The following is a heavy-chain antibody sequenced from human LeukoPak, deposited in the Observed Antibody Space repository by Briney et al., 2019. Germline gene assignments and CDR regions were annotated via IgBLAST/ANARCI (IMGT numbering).Heavy chain of an antibody. CDR2: IYYSGST. Sequence: SETLSLTCSVSGGSVSSGSYYWSWIRQPPGTGLEWMGYIYYSGSTNYNPSLKSRVTISVDTSKNQFSLKLSSVTAADTAVYYCARESYYGSGSSDYWGQGTLVTVSS. CDR3: ARESYYGSGSSDY. CDR1: GGSVSSGSYY. J-gene: IGHJ4*02. D-gene: IGHD3-10*01. V-gene: IGHV4-61*01.